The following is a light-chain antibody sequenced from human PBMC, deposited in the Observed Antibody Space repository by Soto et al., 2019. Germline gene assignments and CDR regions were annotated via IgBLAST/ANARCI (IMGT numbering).Light chain of an antibody. Sequence: QSVLTQPASVSGSPGQSITISCTGTSSDVGGYNYVPWYQQHPGKAPKLMTFEVSNRPSGVSIRFSGSKSGNTASLTISGLQAEDEADYYCSSYTSSSTLVFGGGTKVTVL. CDR2: EVS. CDR1: SSDVGGYNY. J-gene: IGLJ2*01. V-gene: IGLV2-14*01. CDR3: SSYTSSSTLV.